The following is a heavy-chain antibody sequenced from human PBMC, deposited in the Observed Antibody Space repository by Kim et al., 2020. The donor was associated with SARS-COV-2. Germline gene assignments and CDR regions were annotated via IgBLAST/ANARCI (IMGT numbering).Heavy chain of an antibody. J-gene: IGHJ4*02. Sequence: SETLSLTCTVSGGSISSYYWSWIRQPPGKGLEWIGYIYYSGSTNYNPSLKSRVTISVDTSKNQFSLKLSSVTAADTAVYYCAGPSGSDPAAIDYWGQGTLVTVSS. V-gene: IGHV4-59*13. CDR1: GGSISSYY. D-gene: IGHD1-26*01. CDR2: IYYSGST. CDR3: AGPSGSDPAAIDY.